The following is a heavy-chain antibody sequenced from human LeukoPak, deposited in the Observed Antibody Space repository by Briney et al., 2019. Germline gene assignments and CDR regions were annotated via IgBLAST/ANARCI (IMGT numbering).Heavy chain of an antibody. Sequence: SETLSLTCTVSGGSISSYYWSWIRQPAGKGLEWIGRIYTSGSTNYNPSLKSRVTMSVDTSKNQFSLKLSSVPAADTAVYYCARVGRSLSGSHYYFDYWGQGTLVTVSS. V-gene: IGHV4-4*07. D-gene: IGHD1-26*01. J-gene: IGHJ4*02. CDR2: IYTSGST. CDR1: GGSISSYY. CDR3: ARVGRSLSGSHYYFDY.